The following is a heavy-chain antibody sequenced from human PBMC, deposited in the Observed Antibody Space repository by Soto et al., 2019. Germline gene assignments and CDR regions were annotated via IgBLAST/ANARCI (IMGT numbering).Heavy chain of an antibody. Sequence: QVQLQQWGAGLLKPSETLSLTCAVYGGSFSGYYWSWIRQPPGKGLEWIGEINHSGSTNYNPSLKSRVTISVDTSKNQFSLKLSSVTAADTAVYYCARVAPYYDFWSGYYTSSYYYYGMDVWGQGTTVTVSS. D-gene: IGHD3-3*01. J-gene: IGHJ6*02. CDR2: INHSGST. CDR3: ARVAPYYDFWSGYYTSSYYYYGMDV. V-gene: IGHV4-34*01. CDR1: GGSFSGYY.